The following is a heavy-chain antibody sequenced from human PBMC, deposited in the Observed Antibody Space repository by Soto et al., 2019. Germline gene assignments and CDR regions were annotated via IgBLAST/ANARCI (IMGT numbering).Heavy chain of an antibody. CDR2: IKQDGSEK. V-gene: IGHV3-7*01. CDR1: GFTFSSYW. Sequence: PGGSLRLSCAASGFTFSSYWMSWVRQAPGKGLEWVANIKQDGSEKYYVDSVKGRFTISRDNAKNSLYLQMNSLRAEDTAVYYCARDTYYYDSSGLGPLFDYWGQGTLVTVSS. J-gene: IGHJ4*02. CDR3: ARDTYYYDSSGLGPLFDY. D-gene: IGHD3-22*01.